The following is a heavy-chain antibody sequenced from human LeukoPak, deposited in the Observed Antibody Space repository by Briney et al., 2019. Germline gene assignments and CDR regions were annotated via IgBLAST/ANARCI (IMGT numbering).Heavy chain of an antibody. CDR1: GFTFSRHG. J-gene: IGHJ4*02. D-gene: IGHD5-12*01. CDR2: ISNDGSRK. CDR3: ARGGGGYVGFDY. V-gene: IGHV3-30*03. Sequence: GGSLRLSCAPSGFTFSRHGMHWVRQAPGKGLEWVAIISNDGSRKYYAHSVEGRFTISRDNAKNSLYLQMNSLRAEDTAVYHCARGGGGYVGFDYWGQGTLVTVSS.